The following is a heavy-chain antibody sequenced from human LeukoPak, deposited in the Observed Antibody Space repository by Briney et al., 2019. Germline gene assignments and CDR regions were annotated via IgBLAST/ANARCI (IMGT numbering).Heavy chain of an antibody. Sequence: ASVKVSCKVSGYTLTELSMHWVRQAPGKGLEWMGGFDPEDGETIYAQKFQGRVTMTEDTSTDTAYMELSSLRSEDTAVYYCATPIDDSSGYYYDSAFDIWGQGTMVTVSS. V-gene: IGHV1-24*01. CDR3: ATPIDDSSGYYYDSAFDI. CDR1: GYTLTELS. J-gene: IGHJ3*02. D-gene: IGHD3-22*01. CDR2: FDPEDGET.